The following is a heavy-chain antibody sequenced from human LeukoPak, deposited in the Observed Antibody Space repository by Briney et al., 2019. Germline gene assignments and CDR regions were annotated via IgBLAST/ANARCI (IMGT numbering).Heavy chain of an antibody. J-gene: IGHJ3*02. D-gene: IGHD1-7*01. CDR1: GGSISSYY. CDR3: ASLGGTTRGAFDI. V-gene: IGHV4-59*12. Sequence: SETLSLTCAVSGGSISSYYWSWIRQPPGKGLEWIGYIYHSGSTYYNPSLKSRVTISVDRSKNQFSLKLSSVTAADTAVYYCASLGGTTRGAFDIWGQGTMVTVSS. CDR2: IYHSGST.